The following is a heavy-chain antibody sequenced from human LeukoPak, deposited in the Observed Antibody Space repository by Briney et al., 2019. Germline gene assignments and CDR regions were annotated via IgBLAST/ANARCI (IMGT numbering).Heavy chain of an antibody. CDR2: IYTSGST. V-gene: IGHV4-4*07. Sequence: SETLSLTCTVSGGSISSYSWTWIRQPAGKGLEWIGRIYTSGSTNYNPSLKSRVTMSVDTSNNQFSLNLSSVTAADTAVYYCARQIIAAGKNYYGMDVWGQGTTVTVSS. CDR1: GGSISSYS. CDR3: ARQIIAAGKNYYGMDV. D-gene: IGHD6-13*01. J-gene: IGHJ6*02.